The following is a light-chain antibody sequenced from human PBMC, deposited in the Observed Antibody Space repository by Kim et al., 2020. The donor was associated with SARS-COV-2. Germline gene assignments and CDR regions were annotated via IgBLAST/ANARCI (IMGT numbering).Light chain of an antibody. V-gene: IGLV6-57*03. J-gene: IGLJ2*01. CDR1: GGSIASFY. CDR3: QSYDGTNYVV. CDR2: EDY. Sequence: VAISCTRSGGSIASFYVQWFQQRPGSAPTTVIYEDYQRPSGVPDRFSGSIDSSSNSASLTISGLKTEDEADYFCQSYDGTNYVVFGGGTQLTVL.